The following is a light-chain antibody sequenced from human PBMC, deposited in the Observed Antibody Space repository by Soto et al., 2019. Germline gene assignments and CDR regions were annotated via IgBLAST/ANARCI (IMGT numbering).Light chain of an antibody. Sequence: TQSPATLSVSPGDRATLSCRASQSINSNLAWYQQQPGQAPRLLIYAASTRATAVPDRFSGSGSGTDFTLTISRLEPEDFAVYCCQQYGSSPRTFGQGTKVDNK. CDR1: QSINSN. J-gene: IGKJ1*01. CDR2: AAS. V-gene: IGKV3-20*01. CDR3: QQYGSSPRT.